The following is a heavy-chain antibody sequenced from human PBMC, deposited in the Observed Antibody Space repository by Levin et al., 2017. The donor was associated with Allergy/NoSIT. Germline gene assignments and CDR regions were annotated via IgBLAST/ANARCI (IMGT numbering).Heavy chain of an antibody. Sequence: SETLSLTCAVYGGSFSGYYWSWIRQPPGKGLEWIGEINHSGSTNYNPSLKSRVTISVDTSKNQFSLKLSSVTAADTAVYYCARGGWWIQLWLHERNWFDPWGQGTLVTVSS. V-gene: IGHV4-34*01. D-gene: IGHD5-18*01. CDR1: GGSFSGYY. J-gene: IGHJ5*02. CDR2: INHSGST. CDR3: ARGGWWIQLWLHERNWFDP.